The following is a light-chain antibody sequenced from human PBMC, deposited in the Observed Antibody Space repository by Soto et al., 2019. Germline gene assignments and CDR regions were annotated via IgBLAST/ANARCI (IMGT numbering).Light chain of an antibody. V-gene: IGKV3-15*01. CDR2: AAS. CDR1: ESVTSS. Sequence: EIVMTQSPATLSVSPGDRATLSCRASESVTSSLAWYQQKPGQPPRLLIYAASTRATDVPARFSGGGSETEFTLTISSLQSEDFAVYYCQQYNNWPITFGQGTRLEIK. CDR3: QQYNNWPIT. J-gene: IGKJ5*01.